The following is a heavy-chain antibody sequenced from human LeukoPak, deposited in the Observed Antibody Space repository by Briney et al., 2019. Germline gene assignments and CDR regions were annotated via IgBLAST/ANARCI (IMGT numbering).Heavy chain of an antibody. V-gene: IGHV3-7*01. CDR3: ATGGAPGGRFEN. D-gene: IGHD3-16*01. Sequence: GGSLRLSCVVSGFTFEMSTMTWVRQAPGKEPEWVAKMKGDGTEIFYAGSVDGRFTISRDNSKNSLYLQMNSLRVEDTAVYYCATGGAPGGRFENWGQGTLVTVSS. CDR1: GFTFEMST. CDR2: MKGDGTEI. J-gene: IGHJ4*02.